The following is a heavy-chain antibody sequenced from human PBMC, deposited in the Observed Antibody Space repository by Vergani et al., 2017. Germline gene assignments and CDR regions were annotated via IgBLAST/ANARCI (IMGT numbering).Heavy chain of an antibody. CDR2: IYYSEST. CDR1: GASIRSSNYY. J-gene: IGHJ5*02. Sequence: QLQLQESGPGLVKPSATLYLTFSVSGASIRSSNYYRGWIRQPPGKGLEWIASIYYSESTYYNPSLKSRVTISVDTSKNQFSLKLSSVTAADTAVYFCARHSXVEWLVKLGWIDPWGQGILVTVSS. CDR3: ARHSXVEWLVKLGWIDP. D-gene: IGHD6-19*01. V-gene: IGHV4-39*01.